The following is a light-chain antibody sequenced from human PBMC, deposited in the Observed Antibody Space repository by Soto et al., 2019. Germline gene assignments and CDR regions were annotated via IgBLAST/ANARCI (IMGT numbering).Light chain of an antibody. CDR1: RSDVGGYNY. CDR3: CSYAGSVV. V-gene: IGLV2-11*01. J-gene: IGLJ2*01. CDR2: DVS. Sequence: QSALTQPRLVSGSPGQSVTISCTGTRSDVGGYNYVSWYQQHPDKAPKLMIYDVSKRPSGVPDRFSGSKSGNTASLTISGLQAEDEADYYCCSYAGSVVFGGGTKLTVL.